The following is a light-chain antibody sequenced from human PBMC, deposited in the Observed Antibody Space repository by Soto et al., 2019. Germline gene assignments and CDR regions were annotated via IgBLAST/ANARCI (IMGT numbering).Light chain of an antibody. CDR3: QSYDSSLSAYV. Sequence: QSVLTQPPSVSGAPGQSVTISCTGSSSNIGAGSDLHWYQQLPGKAPKLLIYGNSNRPSGVPDRFSGSKSGTSASLAITGLQAEDEADYYCQSYDSSLSAYVFGTGTKVTVL. CDR2: GNS. CDR1: SSNIGAGSD. J-gene: IGLJ1*01. V-gene: IGLV1-40*01.